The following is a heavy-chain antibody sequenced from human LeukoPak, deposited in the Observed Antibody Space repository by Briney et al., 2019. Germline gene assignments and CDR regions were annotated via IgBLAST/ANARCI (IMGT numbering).Heavy chain of an antibody. Sequence: PGGSLRLSCAASGFTFSSYWMHWVRQAPGKGLEWVANIKQDGSEKYYVDSVRGRFTISRDNAKNSLYLQMNSLRAEDTAVYYCARPYSSSWNDAFDIWGQGTMVTVSS. CDR1: GFTFSSYW. J-gene: IGHJ3*02. CDR3: ARPYSSSWNDAFDI. CDR2: IKQDGSEK. V-gene: IGHV3-7*01. D-gene: IGHD6-13*01.